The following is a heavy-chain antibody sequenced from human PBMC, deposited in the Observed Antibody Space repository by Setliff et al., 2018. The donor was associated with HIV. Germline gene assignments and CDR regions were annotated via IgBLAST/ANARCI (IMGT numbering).Heavy chain of an antibody. Sequence: GGSLRLSCAVSGFTFSGNWMSWVRQAPGKGLEWLGFIRSTAYSGTTQYAASVKDRFIISRDNSKSIAYLQMNTLRSDDTAVYYCARGKSGFETTGIDYGMDVWGQGTTVTVSS. CDR2: IRSTAYSGTT. D-gene: IGHD1-1*01. V-gene: IGHV3-49*04. CDR1: GFTFSGNW. CDR3: ARGKSGFETTGIDYGMDV. J-gene: IGHJ6*02.